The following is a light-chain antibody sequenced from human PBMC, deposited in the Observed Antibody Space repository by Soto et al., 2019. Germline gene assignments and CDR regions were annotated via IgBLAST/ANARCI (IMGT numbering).Light chain of an antibody. CDR1: QSISCSY. CDR3: QQHGSSPPWT. J-gene: IGKJ1*01. V-gene: IGKV3-20*01. CDR2: GAS. Sequence: EIVLTQSPGTLSLSPGERATLSCRASQSISCSYLAWYQQKPGQAPRLLIYGASSRATCIPDRFSGSGCGTDFSLTVSRLEPEEFAGYSCQQHGSSPPWTFGQGTKVAIK.